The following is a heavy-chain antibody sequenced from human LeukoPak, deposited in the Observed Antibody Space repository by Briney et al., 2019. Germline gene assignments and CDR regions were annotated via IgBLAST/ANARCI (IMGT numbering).Heavy chain of an antibody. CDR2: IRQDGDTK. J-gene: IGHJ4*02. D-gene: IGHD4-11*01. CDR1: GFPFNAHW. CDR3: AKGGHYSFFDY. Sequence: GGSLRLSCAASGFPFNAHWMTWVRQAPGKGLEWVANIRQDGDTKYYVDSVKGRFTISRDNSKNTHYLQMSSLRAEDTGIYYCAKGGHYSFFDYWGQGTLVTVSS. V-gene: IGHV3-7*03.